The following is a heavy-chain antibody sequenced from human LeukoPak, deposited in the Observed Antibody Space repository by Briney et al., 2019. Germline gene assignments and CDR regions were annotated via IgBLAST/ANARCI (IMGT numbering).Heavy chain of an antibody. J-gene: IGHJ4*02. CDR3: AGYNWNYKDLDY. CDR1: GGSFSGYY. V-gene: IGHV4-34*01. CDR2: INHSGST. Sequence: SETLSLTCAVYGGSFSGYYWSWIRQPPGKGLEWIGEINHSGSTNYNPSLKSRVTISVDTSKNQFSLKLSSVTAADTAVYYCAGYNWNYKDLDYWGQGSLASVSS. D-gene: IGHD1-7*01.